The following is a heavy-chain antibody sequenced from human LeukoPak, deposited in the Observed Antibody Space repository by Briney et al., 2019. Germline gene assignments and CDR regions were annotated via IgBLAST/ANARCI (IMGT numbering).Heavy chain of an antibody. J-gene: IGHJ4*02. CDR3: ARSRWLQFGYDY. V-gene: IGHV4-59*01. D-gene: IGHD5-24*01. Sequence: SETLSLTCAVNGGSFSVYHWSWIRQPPGKGLEWIGYIYYSGSTNYNPSLKSRVTISVDTSKNQFSLKLSSVTAADTAVYYCARSRWLQFGYDYWGQGTLVTVSS. CDR2: IYYSGST. CDR1: GGSFSVYH.